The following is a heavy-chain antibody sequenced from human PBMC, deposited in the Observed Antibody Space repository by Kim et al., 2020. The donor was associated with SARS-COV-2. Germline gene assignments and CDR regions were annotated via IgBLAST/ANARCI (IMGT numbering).Heavy chain of an antibody. J-gene: IGHJ3*02. CDR1: GGSISSYY. Sequence: AETLSLTCTVSGGSISSYYWSWIRQPPGKGLEGIGYIYYSGSTNYNPSLKSRVTISVDTSKNQFSLKLSSVTAADTAVYYCAREGLGYWSSTSCYRAFDIWGQGTMVTVSS. CDR2: IYYSGST. V-gene: IGHV4-59*08. D-gene: IGHD2-2*01. CDR3: AREGLGYWSSTSCYRAFDI.